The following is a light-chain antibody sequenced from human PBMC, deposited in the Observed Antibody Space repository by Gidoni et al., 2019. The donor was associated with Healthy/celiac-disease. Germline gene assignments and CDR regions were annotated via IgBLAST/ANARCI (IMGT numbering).Light chain of an antibody. V-gene: IGLV1-44*01. Sequence: QSVLTQPPSASGTPGPRVTISCSGSSSNIGSNTVNWYQQLPGTAPKLLIYSNNQRPSGVPDRVSGSKSGTSASLAISGRQSEDEADYYCAAWDDSLNGYVFGTGTKVTVL. J-gene: IGLJ1*01. CDR3: AAWDDSLNGYV. CDR1: SSNIGSNT. CDR2: SNN.